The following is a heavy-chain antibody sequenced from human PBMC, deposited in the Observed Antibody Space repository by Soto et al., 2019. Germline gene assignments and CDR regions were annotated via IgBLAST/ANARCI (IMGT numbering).Heavy chain of an antibody. V-gene: IGHV5-51*01. J-gene: IGHJ6*02. CDR3: ARTSAAGKYYYGMDV. Sequence: PGESLKISCKGSGYSFTSYWIGWVRQMPGKGLEWMGIIYPGDSDTRYSPSYQGQVTISADKSISTAYLQWSSLKASDTAMYYCARTSAAGKYYYGMDVWGQGTTVTVSS. CDR1: GYSFTSYW. CDR2: IYPGDSDT. D-gene: IGHD6-13*01.